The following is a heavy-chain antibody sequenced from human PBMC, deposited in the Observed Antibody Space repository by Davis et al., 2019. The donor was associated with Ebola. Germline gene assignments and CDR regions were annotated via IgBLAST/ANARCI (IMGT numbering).Heavy chain of an antibody. D-gene: IGHD3-3*01. Sequence: PGGSLRLSCAASGFTVSSNYMSWVRQAPGKGLEWVSVIYSGGSTYYADSVKGRFTISRDDSKNTLYLQMNSLKTEDTAVYYCTTDLRITIFGVVWGQGTTVTVSS. V-gene: IGHV3-53*01. CDR3: TTDLRITIFGVV. CDR2: IYSGGST. J-gene: IGHJ6*02. CDR1: GFTVSSNY.